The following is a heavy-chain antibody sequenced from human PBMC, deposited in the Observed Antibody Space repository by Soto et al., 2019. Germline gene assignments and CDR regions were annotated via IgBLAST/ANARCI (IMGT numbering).Heavy chain of an antibody. J-gene: IGHJ4*02. D-gene: IGHD3-22*01. CDR3: AKDLGDYDSSGYFYGDH. CDR2: ISASDVSR. CDR1: GFTFSSYA. V-gene: IGHV3-23*01. Sequence: VQLLESGGGLVQPGGSLRLSCAASGFTFSSYAMSWVRQAPGKGLEWVSSISASDVSRFYADSVKGRFTISRDRSKNTLYLQMSSLRDEDTAVYYCAKDLGDYDSSGYFYGDHWGQGAQVTVSS.